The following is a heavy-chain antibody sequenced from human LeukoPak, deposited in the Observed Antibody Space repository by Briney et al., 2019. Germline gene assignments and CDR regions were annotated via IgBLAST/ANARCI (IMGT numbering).Heavy chain of an antibody. J-gene: IGHJ4*02. D-gene: IGHD3-9*01. CDR3: ARLRYFDGY. CDR1: GFTFSSYE. CDR2: ISSSGSTI. Sequence: GGSLRLSCAASGFTFSSYEMDWVRQAPGKGLEWISYISSSGSTIYYADSVKGRFTISRDNAKNSLYLQMNSLRAEDTAAYYCARLRYFDGYWGQGTLVTVSS. V-gene: IGHV3-48*03.